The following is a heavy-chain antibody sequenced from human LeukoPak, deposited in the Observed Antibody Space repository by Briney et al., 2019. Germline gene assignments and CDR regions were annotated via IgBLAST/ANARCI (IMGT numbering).Heavy chain of an antibody. D-gene: IGHD3-3*01. CDR1: GFTFSSYA. CDR2: ISYDGSNK. J-gene: IGHJ6*02. Sequence: GRSLRLSCAASGFTFSSYAMHWVRQAPGKGLEWVAVISYDGSNKYYADSVKGRFTISRDSSKNTLYLQMNSLRAEDTAVYYCARDRITIFGPLYYYYGMDVWGQGTTVTVSS. V-gene: IGHV3-30-3*01. CDR3: ARDRITIFGPLYYYYGMDV.